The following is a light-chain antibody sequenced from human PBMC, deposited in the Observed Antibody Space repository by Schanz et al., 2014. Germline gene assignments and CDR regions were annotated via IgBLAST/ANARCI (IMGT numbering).Light chain of an antibody. Sequence: QSALTQPASVSGSLGQSITISCTGTSSDVNGYNYVSWYRQHPGKAPKLMIYDVSNRPSGVSNRFSGSKSGNTASLTISGLQAEDEADYYCSSYTSTSTLVFGGGTKLTVL. CDR3: SSYTSTSTLV. CDR2: DVS. J-gene: IGLJ3*02. V-gene: IGLV2-14*01. CDR1: SSDVNGYNY.